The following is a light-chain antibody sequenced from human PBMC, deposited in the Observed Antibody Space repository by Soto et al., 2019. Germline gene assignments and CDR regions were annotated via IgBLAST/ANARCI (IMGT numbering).Light chain of an antibody. J-gene: IGKJ1*01. CDR3: QQYFASSWT. Sequence: EIVLTQSPGTLSSSPGERATLSCRASQSIDSKYLAWYQHKPGQAPRLLIYATSSRATGIPDRFGGSGSGTDFTLTINRLEPEDFAVYYCQQYFASSWTFGQVTRVDIK. CDR2: ATS. CDR1: QSIDSKY. V-gene: IGKV3-20*01.